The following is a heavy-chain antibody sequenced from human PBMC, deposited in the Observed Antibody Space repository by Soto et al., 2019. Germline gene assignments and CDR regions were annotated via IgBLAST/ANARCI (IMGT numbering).Heavy chain of an antibody. J-gene: IGHJ4*02. CDR3: AKDHLHDSSIH. CDR1: GFTFSSYG. CDR2: ISYDGSNK. Sequence: GGSLRLSCAASGFTFSSYGMHWVRQAPGKGLEWVAVISYDGSNKYYADSVKGRFTISRDNSKNTLYLQMNSLRAEDTAVYYCAKDHLHDSSIHWGQGTLVTVSS. D-gene: IGHD3-22*01. V-gene: IGHV3-30*18.